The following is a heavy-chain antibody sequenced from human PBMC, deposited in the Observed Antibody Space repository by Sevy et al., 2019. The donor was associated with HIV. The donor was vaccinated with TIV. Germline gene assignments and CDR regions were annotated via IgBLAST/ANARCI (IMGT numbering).Heavy chain of an antibody. CDR1: GFTFSKYS. CDR2: LSFGCGEI. V-gene: IGHV3-23*01. CDR3: PREGCTKPHDY. D-gene: IGHD2-8*01. Sequence: GGSLRLSCAASGFTFSKYSMSWVRQPPGKGLEWVSTLSFGCGEINYADSVKGRFTSSRDNSKSYGYLQMNNLRPEDTAVYYFPREGCTKPHDYWGQGTLVTVSS. J-gene: IGHJ4*02.